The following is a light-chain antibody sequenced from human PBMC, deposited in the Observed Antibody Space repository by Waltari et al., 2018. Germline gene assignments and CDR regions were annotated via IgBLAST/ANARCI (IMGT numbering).Light chain of an antibody. V-gene: IGKV2-28*01. CDR2: LGS. J-gene: IGKJ2*01. CDR1: QSLLYSNGYNY. CDR3: MQALQTSYT. Sequence: DIVMTQSPLSLPVTPGEPASISCRSSQSLLYSNGYNYLDWYLQKPGQSPQLLIYLGSNRASGVPDRFSGSGSGTDFTLKISRVEAEDVGVYYCMQALQTSYTFGPGTKLEIK.